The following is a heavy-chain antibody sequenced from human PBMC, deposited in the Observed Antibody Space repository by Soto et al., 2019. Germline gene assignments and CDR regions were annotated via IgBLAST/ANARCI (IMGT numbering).Heavy chain of an antibody. CDR3: AAVIPHTPYNSPHYFDP. V-gene: IGHV1-69*13. CDR1: GGTFRNYP. CDR2: IIPLFATS. J-gene: IGHJ4*02. Sequence: GASVNVSCKASGGTFRNYPMTWVGQAPGQGLECMGGIIPLFATSNYAQKFLGRLTFTADESAGTAYMELSSLRSEDTAVYYCAAVIPHTPYNSPHYFDPWGQGTLVTVSS. D-gene: IGHD1-20*01.